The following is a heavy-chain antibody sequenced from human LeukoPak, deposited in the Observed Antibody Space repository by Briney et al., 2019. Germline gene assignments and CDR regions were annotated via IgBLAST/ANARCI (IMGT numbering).Heavy chain of an antibody. CDR1: GGSISSDRFY. V-gene: IGHV4-61*02. J-gene: IGHJ4*02. Sequence: SETLSLTCTFSGGSISSDRFYWTWVRQPAGKGLEWIGRIKSSNTNYNPSLKSRVSISLDTSTNQFSLKLSSLTAADTAVYYCARVPDWTYVPDYRGQGTLVTVSS. CDR2: IKSSNT. CDR3: ARVPDWTYVPDY. D-gene: IGHD3-16*01.